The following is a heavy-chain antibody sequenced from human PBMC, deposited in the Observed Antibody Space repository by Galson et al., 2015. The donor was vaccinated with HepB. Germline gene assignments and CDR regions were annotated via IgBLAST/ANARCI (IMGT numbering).Heavy chain of an antibody. V-gene: IGHV2-70*17. J-gene: IGHJ6*02. D-gene: IGHD3-3*01. CDR1: GLSLRISGMC. CDR3: SPLEIFVVVVLSYDMDV. CDR2: IDWDDDK. Sequence: PAVVKPTQTLILTCTFSGLSLRISGMCVNWIGQPPGKALEWPARIDWDDDKFYSTSLKTLLNICKDTSNTQVGLTMTDMEAVGTAKYYCSPLEIFVVVVLSYDMDVWGQGTTVTVSS.